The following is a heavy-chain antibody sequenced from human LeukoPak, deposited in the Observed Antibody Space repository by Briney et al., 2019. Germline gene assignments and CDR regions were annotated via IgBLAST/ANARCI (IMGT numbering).Heavy chain of an antibody. CDR3: ARGLYYDFWSGYYWRYYYYMDV. Sequence: GGSLRLSCAASGFTFSSYWMHWVRQAPGKGLVWVSRINSDGSSTSYADSVKGRFTISRDNAKNTLYLQMNSLRAEDTAVYYCARGLYYDFWSGYYWRYYYYMDVWGKGTTVTVSS. CDR1: GFTFSSYW. V-gene: IGHV3-74*01. D-gene: IGHD3-3*01. J-gene: IGHJ6*03. CDR2: INSDGSST.